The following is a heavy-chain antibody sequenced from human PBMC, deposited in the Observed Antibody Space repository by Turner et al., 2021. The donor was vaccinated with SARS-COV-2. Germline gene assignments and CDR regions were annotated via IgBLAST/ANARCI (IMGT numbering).Heavy chain of an antibody. V-gene: IGHV4-61*01. CDR1: GDSVRTSTYY. CDR2: FYKIGSI. J-gene: IGHJ6*02. Sequence: QVQLQESGPGLVMPSETLSLTCTVSGDSVRTSTYYWSWIRQTPGKGLEWIGYFYKIGSIDYNPTLRSRVTISVDTSKNQLSLNLISMTAADTAVYYCARHQGSTSGYDHGMNVWGQGTAVIVSS. D-gene: IGHD1-1*01. CDR3: ARHQGSTSGYDHGMNV.